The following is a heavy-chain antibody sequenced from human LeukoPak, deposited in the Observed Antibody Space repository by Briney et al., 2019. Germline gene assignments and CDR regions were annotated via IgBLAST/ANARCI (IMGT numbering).Heavy chain of an antibody. J-gene: IGHJ4*02. D-gene: IGHD2-8*01. CDR2: IWYDGSNK. CDR3: AKGGIPKWSR. CDR1: GFTFSSYG. Sequence: GRSLRLSCAASGFTFSSYGMHWVRQAPGKGLEWVAVIWYDGSNKYYADSVKGRFTISRDNSKNTLYLQMNSLRAEDTAVYYCAKGGIPKWSRWGQGTLVTVSS. V-gene: IGHV3-33*06.